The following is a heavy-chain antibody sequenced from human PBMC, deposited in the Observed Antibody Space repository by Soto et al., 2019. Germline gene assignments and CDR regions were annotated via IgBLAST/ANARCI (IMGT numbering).Heavy chain of an antibody. CDR3: EKDDQYDYVWGSYRYGPYYLDY. CDR2: ISGSGGST. V-gene: IGHV3-23*01. D-gene: IGHD3-16*02. J-gene: IGHJ4*02. CDR1: GFTFSSYA. Sequence: PAGSLRLSFAASGFTFSSYAMSWVRQAPGKGLEWGSAISGSGGSTYYADSVKGRFTISRDNSKNTLYLQMNSLRAEDTAVYYCEKDDQYDYVWGSYRYGPYYLDYWGQGTLVTVSS.